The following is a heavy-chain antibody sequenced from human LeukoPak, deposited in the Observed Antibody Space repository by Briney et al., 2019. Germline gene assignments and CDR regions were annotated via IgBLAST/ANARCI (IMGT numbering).Heavy chain of an antibody. Sequence: GESLKISCKGSGYSFTSYWIGWVRQMPGKGLEWMGIIYPGDSDTRYSPSFQGQVTISADKSISTACLQWSSLKASDTAMYYCARHPPAAFGGVIPINYFDYWGQGTLVTVSS. CDR1: GYSFTSYW. J-gene: IGHJ4*02. V-gene: IGHV5-51*01. CDR3: ARHPPAAFGGVIPINYFDY. D-gene: IGHD3-16*02. CDR2: IYPGDSDT.